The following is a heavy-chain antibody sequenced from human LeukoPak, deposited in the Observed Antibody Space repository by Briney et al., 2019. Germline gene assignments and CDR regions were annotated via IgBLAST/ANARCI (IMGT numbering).Heavy chain of an antibody. CDR3: ARDQGMVNDAFDV. Sequence: GGSLRLSCADSGFTFSRYSMNWARQAPGKGLEWVSYISSNSNTIYYADSVKGRFTISRDNSKNSLYLQMNNLRDDDTAVYYCARDQGMVNDAFDVWGQGTLVTVSS. J-gene: IGHJ3*01. CDR1: GFTFSRYS. CDR2: ISSNSNTI. D-gene: IGHD4/OR15-4a*01. V-gene: IGHV3-48*02.